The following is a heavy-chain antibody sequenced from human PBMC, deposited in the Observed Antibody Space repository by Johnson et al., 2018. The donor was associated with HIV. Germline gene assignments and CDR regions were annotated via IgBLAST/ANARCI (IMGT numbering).Heavy chain of an antibody. CDR2: ISWDGGST. J-gene: IGHJ3*02. CDR3: ATNPRPYCSSTSCFRHWASAFDI. V-gene: IGHV3-43D*03. Sequence: QLVESGGVVVQPGGSLRLSCAASGFTFDDYAMHWVRQAPGKGLEWVSLISWDGGSTYYADSVKGRFTISRDNSKNSLYLQMNSLRAEDTALYYCATNPRPYCSSTSCFRHWASAFDIWGQGTMVTVSS. CDR1: GFTFDDYA. D-gene: IGHD2-2*01.